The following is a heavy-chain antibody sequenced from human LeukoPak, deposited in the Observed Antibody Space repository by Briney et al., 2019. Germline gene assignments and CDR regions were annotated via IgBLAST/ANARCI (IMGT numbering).Heavy chain of an antibody. J-gene: IGHJ4*02. Sequence: EASVKVSCKASGYTFTGYYMHWVRQAPGQGLEWMGWINPNGGGTNYAQKFQGRVTMTRDTSISTAYMELSRLRSDDTAVYCCAREYYDSSGYYRHFDYWGQGTLVTVSS. CDR2: INPNGGGT. CDR3: AREYYDSSGYYRHFDY. V-gene: IGHV1-2*02. D-gene: IGHD3-22*01. CDR1: GYTFTGYY.